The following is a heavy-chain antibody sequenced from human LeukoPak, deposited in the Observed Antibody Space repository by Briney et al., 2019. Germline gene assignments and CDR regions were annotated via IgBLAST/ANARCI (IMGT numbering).Heavy chain of an antibody. CDR2: INPKTGDT. Sequence: GASVTVSCKASGYTFTGYYVHWVRQAPGQGLEWMGWINPKTGDTNYAQTLQGRVTMTRDTYINTAYMELSRVRFDDTAMYYCAKDNSGGWPEGFDFWGQGTLVPVSS. D-gene: IGHD6-19*01. V-gene: IGHV1-2*02. J-gene: IGHJ4*02. CDR1: GYTFTGYY. CDR3: AKDNSGGWPEGFDF.